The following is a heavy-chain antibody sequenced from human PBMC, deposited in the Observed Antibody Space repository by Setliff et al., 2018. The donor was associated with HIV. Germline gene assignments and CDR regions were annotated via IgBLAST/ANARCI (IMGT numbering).Heavy chain of an antibody. D-gene: IGHD1-1*01. V-gene: IGHV3-48*03. CDR3: ARDPLQLEQLGWFDP. Sequence: PRLSCAASGFTFSSYEMNWVRQAPGKGLEWVSYISSSGSTTYYADSVKGRFTISRDNTKNSLYLQMNSLRAEDTAVYYCARDPLQLEQLGWFDPWGQGALVTVSS. J-gene: IGHJ5*02. CDR2: ISSSGSTT. CDR1: GFTFSSYE.